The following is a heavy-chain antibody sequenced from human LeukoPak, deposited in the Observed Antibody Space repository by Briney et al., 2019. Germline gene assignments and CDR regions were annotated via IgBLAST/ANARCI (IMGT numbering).Heavy chain of an antibody. CDR3: VRDVSRRIGMDV. Sequence: GGSLRLSCLASGFSFNSYTMNWIREAPGKGLEWVSTISPVSSYTWYAESVKGRFTISRDNPKNSLYLQMDSLRAEDTAVYYCVRDVSRRIGMDVWGQGTTVTVSS. V-gene: IGHV3-21*01. J-gene: IGHJ6*02. CDR1: GFSFNSYT. CDR2: ISPVSSYT. D-gene: IGHD2/OR15-2a*01.